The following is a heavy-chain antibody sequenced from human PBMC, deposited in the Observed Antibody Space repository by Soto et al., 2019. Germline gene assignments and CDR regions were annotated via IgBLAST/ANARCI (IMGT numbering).Heavy chain of an antibody. CDR3: ARGLPTTVTILQS. J-gene: IGHJ5*02. Sequence: QVQLVQSGAEVKKPGASVKVSCKASGFPFAGNTVLWVRQAPEQGLEWMGWINVGNGNTKLSQKFQGRFTLARDTSASTAYMELSSLRSEDTAVYYCARGLPTTVTILQSWGQGTLVTVAS. D-gene: IGHD4-17*01. V-gene: IGHV1-3*01. CDR1: GFPFAGNT. CDR2: INVGNGNT.